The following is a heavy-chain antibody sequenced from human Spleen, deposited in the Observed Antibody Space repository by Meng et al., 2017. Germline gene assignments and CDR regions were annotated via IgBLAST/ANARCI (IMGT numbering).Heavy chain of an antibody. Sequence: GSLRLSCTVSGGSMSGHFWTWIRQPAGKELEWIGRISTSGTTGTTNHNPSLKSRVTMSVDTSKNQFSLQLTSVTAADTAVYYCVLLGGGIAVTGLWSLPGFWGQGTLVTVSS. CDR2: ISTSGTTGTT. CDR1: GGSMSGHF. V-gene: IGHV4-4*07. CDR3: VLLGGGIAVTGLWSLPGF. D-gene: IGHD6-19*01. J-gene: IGHJ4*02.